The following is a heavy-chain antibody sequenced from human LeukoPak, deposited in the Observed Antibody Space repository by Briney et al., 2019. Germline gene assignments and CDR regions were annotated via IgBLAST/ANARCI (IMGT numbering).Heavy chain of an antibody. V-gene: IGHV3-7*01. J-gene: IGHJ3*02. D-gene: IGHD3-16*01. Sequence: PGGSLRLSCAASGFTFSTYWMSWVRQAPGKGLEWVANIKQDGSEKYYVDSVKGRFTISRDNAKTSLYLQMNSLRAEDTAAYYCARYYDGYTYSDAFDIWGQGTMVTVSS. CDR3: ARYYDGYTYSDAFDI. CDR1: GFTFSTYW. CDR2: IKQDGSEK.